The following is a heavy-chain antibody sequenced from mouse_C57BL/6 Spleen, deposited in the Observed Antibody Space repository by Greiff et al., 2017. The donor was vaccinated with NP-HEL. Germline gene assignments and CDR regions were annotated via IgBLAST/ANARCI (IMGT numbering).Heavy chain of an antibody. Sequence: EVKLQQSGPELVKPGASVKISCKASGYTFTDYYMNWVKQSHGKSLEWIGDINPNNGGTSYNQKFKGKATLTVDTSSSTAYMELRSLTSEDSAVYYCARSGCNYYWYFDVWGTGTTVTVSS. V-gene: IGHV1-26*01. CDR3: ARSGCNYYWYFDV. CDR2: INPNNGGT. J-gene: IGHJ1*03. D-gene: IGHD2-1*01. CDR1: GYTFTDYY.